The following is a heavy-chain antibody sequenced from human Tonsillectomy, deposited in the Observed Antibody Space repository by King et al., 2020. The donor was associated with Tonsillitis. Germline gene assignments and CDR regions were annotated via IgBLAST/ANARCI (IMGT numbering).Heavy chain of an antibody. V-gene: IGHV3-23*04. J-gene: IGHJ4*02. CDR3: ATSLNPVRGYYASGSSFGF. D-gene: IGHD3-10*01. CDR2: VSGIGSST. Sequence: VQLVESGGGLVQPGGSLRLSCAASGFTFSSFAMSWVRQVPGTGLEWISGVSGIGSSTYYAGSVEGRCTISRDNSKNMLYLQMNSLGADDTAVYFCATSLNPVRGYYASGSSFGFWGQGTLVTVSS. CDR1: GFTFSSFA.